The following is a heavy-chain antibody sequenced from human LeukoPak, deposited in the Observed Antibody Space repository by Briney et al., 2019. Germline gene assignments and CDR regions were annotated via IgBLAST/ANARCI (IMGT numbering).Heavy chain of an antibody. CDR2: INHSGST. CDR3: ARGFGGGSYYTY. V-gene: IGHV4-34*01. Sequence: SETLSLTCAVYGGSFSGYYWSWIRQPPGKGLEWIGEINHSGSTNYNPSLKSRVTISVDTSKNQFSLKLSTVTAADTAVYYCARGFGGGSYYTYWGQGTLVTVSS. CDR1: GGSFSGYY. J-gene: IGHJ4*02. D-gene: IGHD1-26*01.